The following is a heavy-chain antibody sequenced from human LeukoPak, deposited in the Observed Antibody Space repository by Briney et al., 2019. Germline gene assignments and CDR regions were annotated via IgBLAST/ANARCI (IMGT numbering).Heavy chain of an antibody. CDR3: ARDRGSYYGFY. CDR2: INHSGST. CDR1: GGSFSGYY. Sequence: PSETLSLTCAVYGGSFSGYYWSWIRQPPGKGLEWIGEINHSGSTNYNPSLKSRVTISVDTSKNQFSLKLSSVTAADTAVYYCARDRGSYYGFYWGQGTLVTVSS. J-gene: IGHJ4*02. D-gene: IGHD1-26*01. V-gene: IGHV4-34*01.